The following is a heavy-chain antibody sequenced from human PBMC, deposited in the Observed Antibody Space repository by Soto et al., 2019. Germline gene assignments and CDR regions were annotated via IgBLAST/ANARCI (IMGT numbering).Heavy chain of an antibody. CDR3: AKATSATCTGSICYSFDY. Sequence: PGGSLRLSCVAYGFTFSSYAMSWVRQAPGQRLEWVATFSGGRDTTWHVDSVKGRFTVSRDSSKNTLSLQMNSLRPEDTALYYCAKATSATCTGSICYSFDYWGQGTLVTVSS. V-gene: IGHV3-23*01. CDR1: GFTFSSYA. D-gene: IGHD2-21*01. CDR2: FSGGRDTT. J-gene: IGHJ4*02.